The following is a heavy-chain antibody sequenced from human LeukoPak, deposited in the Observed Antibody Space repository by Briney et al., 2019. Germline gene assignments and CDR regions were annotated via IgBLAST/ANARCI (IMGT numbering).Heavy chain of an antibody. CDR3: ARLPPVAAAGTSWFDL. Sequence: RPSETLSLTCTVSGGSMISYYWAWIRQPPGKGLEWIGYIYYSGSTNYNPSLKSRVTISVGTSKKQFSLKLSSVTAADTALYYCARLPPVAAAGTSWFDLWGHGTLVTVPS. J-gene: IGHJ5*02. CDR1: GGSMISYY. CDR2: IYYSGST. V-gene: IGHV4-59*01. D-gene: IGHD6-13*01.